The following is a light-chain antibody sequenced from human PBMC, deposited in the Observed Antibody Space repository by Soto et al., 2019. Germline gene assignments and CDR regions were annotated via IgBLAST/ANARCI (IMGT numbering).Light chain of an antibody. CDR2: KAS. CDR3: QQYNSYSLT. Sequence: DIQMTQSPSTLSASVGDRVTITCRASQSVSIWLAWYQQKPGKAPKLLIYKASSLESGVPSRFSGSGSGTEFTLTISSLQPDDFATYYCQQYNSYSLTFGGGTKVDIK. CDR1: QSVSIW. J-gene: IGKJ4*01. V-gene: IGKV1-5*03.